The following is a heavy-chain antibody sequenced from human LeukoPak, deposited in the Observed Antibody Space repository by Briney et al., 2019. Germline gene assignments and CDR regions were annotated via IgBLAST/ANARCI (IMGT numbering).Heavy chain of an antibody. CDR1: GFTFSSYS. J-gene: IGHJ3*02. CDR2: ISSSSSYI. Sequence: GGSLRLSCAASGFTFSSYSMNWVRQAPGKGLEWVSSISSSSSYIYYADSVKGRFTISRDNAKNSLYLQMNSLRAEDTAVYYCARDPTMIVPGWTHAFDIWGQGTMVTVSS. CDR3: ARDPTMIVPGWTHAFDI. V-gene: IGHV3-21*01. D-gene: IGHD3-22*01.